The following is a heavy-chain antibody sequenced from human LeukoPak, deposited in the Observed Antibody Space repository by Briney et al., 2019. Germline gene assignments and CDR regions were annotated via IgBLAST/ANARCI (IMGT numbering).Heavy chain of an antibody. Sequence: SETLSLTCAVYGGSFSGYYWSWIRQPPGNGLEWIGEINHSGSTNYNPSLKSRVTISVDTSKNQFSLKLSSVTAADTAVYYCARGYKPFDYWGQGTLVTVSS. CDR2: INHSGST. CDR1: GGSFSGYY. J-gene: IGHJ4*02. V-gene: IGHV4-34*01. CDR3: ARGYKPFDY. D-gene: IGHD1-1*01.